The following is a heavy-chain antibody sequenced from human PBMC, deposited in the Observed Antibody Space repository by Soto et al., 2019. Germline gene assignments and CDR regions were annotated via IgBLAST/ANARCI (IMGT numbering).Heavy chain of an antibody. V-gene: IGHV3-9*01. CDR2: ISWNSGSI. Sequence: GGSLRLSCAASGFTFDDYAMHWVRQAPGKGLEWVSGISWNSGSIGYADSVKGRFTISRDNAKNSLYLQMNSLRAEDTALYYCAKEHRVTRRDYVLYYYGMDVWGQGTTVTVSS. CDR3: AKEHRVTRRDYVLYYYGMDV. CDR1: GFTFDDYA. D-gene: IGHD4-17*01. J-gene: IGHJ6*02.